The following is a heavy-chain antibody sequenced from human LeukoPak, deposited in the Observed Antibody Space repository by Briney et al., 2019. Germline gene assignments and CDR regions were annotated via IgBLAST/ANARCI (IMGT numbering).Heavy chain of an antibody. CDR3: ARGYIVLMVYAISDWFDP. V-gene: IGHV4-34*01. Sequence: SDTLSLTCAVYGGSFSGYYWSWIRQPPGKGLEWIGEINHSGSTNYNPSLKSRVTISVDTSKNQFSLKLSSVTAADTAVYYCARGYIVLMVYAISDWFDPWGQGTLVTVSS. D-gene: IGHD2-8*01. CDR2: INHSGST. CDR1: GGSFSGYY. J-gene: IGHJ5*02.